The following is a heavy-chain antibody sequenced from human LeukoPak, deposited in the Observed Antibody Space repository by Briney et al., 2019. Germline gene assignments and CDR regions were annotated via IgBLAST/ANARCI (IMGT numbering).Heavy chain of an antibody. CDR3: ARDTSTATSTWGAFDV. Sequence: PGGSLRLYCAASGFTFSSYWMSWVRQAPGKGLEWVADVKADGSDKQYVDSVKGRFSISRDNAKNLLYLQMNSLRVEDTAVYYCARDTSTATSTWGAFDVWGQGTMVTVSS. J-gene: IGHJ3*01. D-gene: IGHD6-13*01. CDR1: GFTFSSYW. V-gene: IGHV3-7*01. CDR2: VKADGSDK.